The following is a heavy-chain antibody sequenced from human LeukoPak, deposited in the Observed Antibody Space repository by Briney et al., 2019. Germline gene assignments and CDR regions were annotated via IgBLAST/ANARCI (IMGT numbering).Heavy chain of an antibody. CDR3: ATTYYYDRWGRAFDI. V-gene: IGHV3-30*02. CDR2: IRYDGSDK. CDR1: GFTYSSYG. D-gene: IGHD3-22*01. Sequence: PGGSLRLSCAASGFTYSSYGMHWVRQAPGKGLEWVSFIRYDGSDKYYADSVKGRFTISRDNSKNTLYLQMNSLRPEDTAVYYCATTYYYDRWGRAFDIWGQGTMVTVSS. J-gene: IGHJ3*02.